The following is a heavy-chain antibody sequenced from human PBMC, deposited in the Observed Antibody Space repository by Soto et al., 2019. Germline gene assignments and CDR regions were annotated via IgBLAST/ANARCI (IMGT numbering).Heavy chain of an antibody. CDR1: GGSINSGDYY. D-gene: IGHD3-3*01. CDR3: ASVLSLHHDSCRGWFDS. V-gene: IGHV4-30-4*01. CDR2: IYYSGST. Sequence: QVQLQESGPGLVKPSQTLSLTCTVSGGSINSGDYYWSWLRQPPGKGLEWIGYIYYSGSTYYNPSLKSRVTISVDTSKNQFPLKVSSVTAADTAVYYCASVLSLHHDSCRGWFDSWGQGPLVIVSS. J-gene: IGHJ5*01.